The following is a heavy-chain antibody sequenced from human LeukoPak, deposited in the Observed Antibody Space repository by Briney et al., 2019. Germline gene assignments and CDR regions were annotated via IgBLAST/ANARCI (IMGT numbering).Heavy chain of an antibody. CDR3: ARGGYSGSYYRFS. CDR2: TSKDGSDT. V-gene: IGHV3-74*01. J-gene: IGHJ4*02. D-gene: IGHD6-6*01. CDR1: GFTFSDSW. Sequence: PGGSLRLSCAASGFTFSDSWMHWVRQGPGKGPEWLSRTSKDGSDTVYADSAKGRLTASRDNARNTVYLELTNLRPDDTALYYCARGGYSGSYYRFSWGRGTLVPVAS.